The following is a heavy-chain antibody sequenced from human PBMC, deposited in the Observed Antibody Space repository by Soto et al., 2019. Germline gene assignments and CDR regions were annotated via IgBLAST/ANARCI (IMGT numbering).Heavy chain of an antibody. CDR1: GFTFSSYG. CDR2: ISYDGSNK. Sequence: PGGSLRLSCASSGFTFSSYGMHWVRQAPGKGLEWVAVISYDGSNKYYADSVKGRFTISRDNAKNTLYLQMNSLRAEDTAVYYCARVAVDYYDSSGYYMGDYYYYGMDVWGQGTTVTFSS. V-gene: IGHV3-30*03. CDR3: ARVAVDYYDSSGYYMGDYYYYGMDV. D-gene: IGHD3-22*01. J-gene: IGHJ6*02.